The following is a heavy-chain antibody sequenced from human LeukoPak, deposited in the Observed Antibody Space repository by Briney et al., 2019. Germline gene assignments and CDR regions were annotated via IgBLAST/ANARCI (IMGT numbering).Heavy chain of an antibody. Sequence: ASVKVSCKASGYTFTGYYMHWVRQAPGQGLEWMGWINPNSGGTNYAQKFQGRVTMTTDTSTSTAYMELRSLRSDDTAVYYCARAIVLMVYGSDAFDIWGQGTMVTVSS. CDR2: INPNSGGT. J-gene: IGHJ3*02. CDR1: GYTFTGYY. V-gene: IGHV1-2*02. D-gene: IGHD2-8*01. CDR3: ARAIVLMVYGSDAFDI.